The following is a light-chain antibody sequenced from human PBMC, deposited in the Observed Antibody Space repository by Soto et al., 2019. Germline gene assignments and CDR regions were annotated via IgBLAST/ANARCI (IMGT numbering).Light chain of an antibody. CDR1: QRISSW. CDR2: KAP. Sequence: DIQMTQSPSTLSASVGDRVTITCRASQRISSWLAGYQQRPGKAPKLLIYKAPNLESGVPSRFSGSGSGTELTLTISSLHTDDFATYYCQQYYTDQCTCGPGTKVEIK. CDR3: QQYYTDQCT. V-gene: IGKV1-5*03. J-gene: IGKJ1*01.